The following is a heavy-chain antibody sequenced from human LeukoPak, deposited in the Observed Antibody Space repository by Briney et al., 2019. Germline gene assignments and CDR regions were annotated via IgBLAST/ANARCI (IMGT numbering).Heavy chain of an antibody. CDR3: ASIYVRSGNWYFDL. Sequence: SETLSLTCAVYGGSFSGYYWSWIRQPPGKGLEWIGEINHSGSTNYNPSLKSRVTISVDTSKNQFSLKLSSVTAADTAVYYCASIYVRSGNWYFDLWGRGTLVTVSS. D-gene: IGHD3-22*01. J-gene: IGHJ2*01. V-gene: IGHV4-34*01. CDR1: GGSFSGYY. CDR2: INHSGST.